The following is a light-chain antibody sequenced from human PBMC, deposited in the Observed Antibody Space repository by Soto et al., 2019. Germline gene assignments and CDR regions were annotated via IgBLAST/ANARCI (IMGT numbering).Light chain of an antibody. J-gene: IGKJ2*01. CDR3: QQSYSTPKT. V-gene: IGKV1-39*01. Sequence: DIQMTQSPSSLSASVGDRVTITCRASQSITIYLNWYQQKPGEAPNLLIFGASTLQSGVPSRFSGSGSGTDFTLTISSLQPEDFATYYCQQSYSTPKTFGQGTKLEIK. CDR2: GAS. CDR1: QSITIY.